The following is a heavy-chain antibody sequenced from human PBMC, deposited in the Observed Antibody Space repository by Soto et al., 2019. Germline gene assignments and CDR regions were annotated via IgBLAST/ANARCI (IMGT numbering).Heavy chain of an antibody. CDR1: GYTFTSYG. CDR3: ASSIRGPPPGSFVI. V-gene: IGHV1-18*01. CDR2: ISAYNGNT. Sequence: ASGKVSCKASGYTFTSYGISWVRPAPGQEIEWMGWISAYNGNTNYAQKLQGRVTMTTDTSTSTAYMELRSLRSDDTAVYYCASSIRGPPPGSFVISGQRTMGTVSS. J-gene: IGHJ3*02.